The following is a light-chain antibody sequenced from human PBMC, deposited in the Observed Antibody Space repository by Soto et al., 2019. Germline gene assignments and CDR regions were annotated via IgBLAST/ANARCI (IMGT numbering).Light chain of an antibody. CDR3: GAWDSGLSGYV. CDR1: NSNIGNTY. J-gene: IGLJ1*01. V-gene: IGLV1-51*02. CDR2: ENN. Sequence: QPVLTQPPAVSAAPGQKVTISCSGSNSNIGNTYVSWYQQLPGTAPKLLIYENNKRPSGIPDRFSGSKSGTSATLGITGLQTGDEADYYCGAWDSGLSGYVFGTGTKVTVL.